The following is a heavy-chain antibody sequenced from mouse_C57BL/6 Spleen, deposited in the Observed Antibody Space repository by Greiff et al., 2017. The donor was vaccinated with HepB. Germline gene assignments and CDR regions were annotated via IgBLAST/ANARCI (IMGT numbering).Heavy chain of an antibody. D-gene: IGHD2-5*01. CDR1: GYTFTSYW. CDR2: IHPNSGST. Sequence: VQLQQPGAELVKPGASVKLSCKASGYTFTSYWMHWVKQRPGQGLEWIGMIHPNSGSTNYNEKFKSKATLTVDKSSSTAYMQLSSLTSEDSAVYYGARERLYYSNYEAYWGQGTLVTVSA. J-gene: IGHJ3*01. V-gene: IGHV1-64*01. CDR3: ARERLYYSNYEAY.